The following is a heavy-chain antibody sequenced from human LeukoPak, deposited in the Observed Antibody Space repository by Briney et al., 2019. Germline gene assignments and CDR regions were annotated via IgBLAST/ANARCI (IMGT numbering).Heavy chain of an antibody. Sequence: AASVKVSCKASGGTFSSYAISWVRQAPGQGLEWMGRIIPILGIANYAQKFQGRVTITADKSTSTAYMELSSLRSEDTAVYYCAISERSGYSYGRFDYWGQGTLVTVSS. J-gene: IGHJ4*02. CDR1: GGTFSSYA. D-gene: IGHD5-18*01. CDR3: AISERSGYSYGRFDY. V-gene: IGHV1-69*04. CDR2: IIPILGIA.